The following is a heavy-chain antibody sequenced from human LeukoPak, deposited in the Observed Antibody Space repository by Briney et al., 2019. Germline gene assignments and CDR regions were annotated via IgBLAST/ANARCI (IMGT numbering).Heavy chain of an antibody. CDR3: AKHRSGIAASGSNY. Sequence: PGGSLRLSCAASGFTFSSYALSWVRQAPGKGLEWVSVLVTSGSGGGTGGSTYYADSVKGRFTISRDDSNNTLYLQMNNLRVEDTAVYYCAKHRSGIAASGSNYWGQGTLVSVSS. V-gene: IGHV3-23*01. D-gene: IGHD6-13*01. J-gene: IGHJ4*02. CDR2: GGGTGGST. CDR1: GFTFSSYA.